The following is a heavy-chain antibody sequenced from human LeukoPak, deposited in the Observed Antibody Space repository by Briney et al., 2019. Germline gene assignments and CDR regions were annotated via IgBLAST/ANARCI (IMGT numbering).Heavy chain of an antibody. D-gene: IGHD3-22*01. V-gene: IGHV3-30*02. Sequence: PGGSLRLSCAASGFTFSSYGMHWVRQAPGKGLEWVAFIRYDGSNKYYADSVKGRFTISRDNAKNSLYLQMNSLRAEDTAVYYCARASAEDYDSSGYFYFPYYFDYWGQGTLVTVSS. CDR3: ARASAEDYDSSGYFYFPYYFDY. J-gene: IGHJ4*02. CDR1: GFTFSSYG. CDR2: IRYDGSNK.